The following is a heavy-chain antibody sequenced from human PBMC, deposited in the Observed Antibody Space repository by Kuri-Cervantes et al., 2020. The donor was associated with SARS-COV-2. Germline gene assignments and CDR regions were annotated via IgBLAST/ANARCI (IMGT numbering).Heavy chain of an antibody. CDR1: GFSFSDYY. Sequence: GGSLRLSCATSGFSFSDYYMNWIRQAPGKGLEWVSHISSNSRTIYYAESVKGRFTISRDNAKDSLYLQLNGLRAEDTAVYYCARDGRGYSGHDYVYFVYWGQGTLVTVSS. J-gene: IGHJ4*02. CDR3: ARDGRGYSGHDYVYFVY. V-gene: IGHV3-11*04. D-gene: IGHD5-12*01. CDR2: ISSNSRTI.